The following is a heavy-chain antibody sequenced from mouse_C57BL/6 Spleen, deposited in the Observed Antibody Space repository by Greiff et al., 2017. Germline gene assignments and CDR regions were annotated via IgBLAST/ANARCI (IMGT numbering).Heavy chain of an antibody. CDR3: GRGAYKGTTGFDY. J-gene: IGHJ2*01. CDR2: INPNYGTT. Sequence: EVQLQQSGPELVKPGASVKISCKASGYSFTDYNMNWVKQSNGKSLEWIGVINPNYGTTSYNQKFKGKATLTVDQSSSTAYLQLNSLTSEDSAVXSVGRGAYKGTTGFDYWGQGTTLTVSS. D-gene: IGHD2-1*01. V-gene: IGHV1-39*01. CDR1: GYSFTDYN.